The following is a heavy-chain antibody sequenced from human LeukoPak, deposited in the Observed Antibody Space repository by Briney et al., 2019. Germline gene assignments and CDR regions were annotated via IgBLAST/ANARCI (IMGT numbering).Heavy chain of an antibody. CDR3: ARSQPTIFGASLDY. J-gene: IGHJ4*02. CDR2: IYYSGST. D-gene: IGHD3-3*01. CDR1: GGSISSYY. Sequence: SETLSLTCTVSGGSISSYYWSWIRQPPGKGLEWIGSIYYSGSTYYNPSLKSRVTISVDTSKNQFSLKLSSVTAADTAVYYCARSQPTIFGASLDYWGQGTLVTVSS. V-gene: IGHV4-39*01.